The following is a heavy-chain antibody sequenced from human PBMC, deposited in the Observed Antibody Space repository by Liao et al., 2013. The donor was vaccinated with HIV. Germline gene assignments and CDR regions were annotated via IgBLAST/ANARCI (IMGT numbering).Heavy chain of an antibody. CDR2: INHGGST. CDR1: SESISSGDYY. Sequence: QVQLQESGPGLVKPSQTLSLTCTVSSESISSGDYYWNWIRQPPGKGLEWIGEINHGGSTNYNPSLKSRVTMSVDTSKNQFSLKLSSVTAADTAVYYCARLRDIWGQGTMVTVSS. V-gene: IGHV4-30-4*08. D-gene: IGHD3-16*01. CDR3: ARLRDI. J-gene: IGHJ3*02.